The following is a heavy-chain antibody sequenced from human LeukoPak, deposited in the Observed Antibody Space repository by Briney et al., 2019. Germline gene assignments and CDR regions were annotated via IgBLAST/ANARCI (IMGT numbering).Heavy chain of an antibody. Sequence: ASVKVSCKASGYTITSYYMHWVRQAPGQGLEWMGIINPSGGSTSYAQKFQGRVTMTRDTSTCTVYMELSSLRSEDTAVYYCARGSRLPVKDYWGQGTLVTVSS. V-gene: IGHV1-46*01. CDR2: INPSGGST. CDR3: ARGSRLPVKDY. J-gene: IGHJ4*02. CDR1: GYTITSYY. D-gene: IGHD5-18*01.